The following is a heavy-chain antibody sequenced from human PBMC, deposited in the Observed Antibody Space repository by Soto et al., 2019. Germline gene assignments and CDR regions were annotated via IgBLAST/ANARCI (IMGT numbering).Heavy chain of an antibody. Sequence: QVQLVESGGGVVQPGRSLRLSCAASGFTFSSYAMHWVRQAPGKGLEWVAVISYDGSNKDYADSVMGRFTISRDNSKNTLYLQMNSLRAEDTAVYFCARNYGSGAVFDYWGQGTLVTVSS. CDR2: ISYDGSNK. D-gene: IGHD3-10*01. CDR1: GFTFSSYA. J-gene: IGHJ4*02. V-gene: IGHV3-30-3*01. CDR3: ARNYGSGAVFDY.